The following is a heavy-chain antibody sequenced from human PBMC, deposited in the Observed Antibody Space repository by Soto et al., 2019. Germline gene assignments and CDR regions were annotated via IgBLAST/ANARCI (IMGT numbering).Heavy chain of an antibody. CDR2: IYYSGST. Sequence: TLSLTCTVSGGSISSYYWSWIRQPPGKGLEWIGYIYYSGSTNYNPSLKSRVTISVDTSKNQFSLKLSSVTAADTAVYYCARAEGYYYDSSGQFDYWGQGTLVTVS. V-gene: IGHV4-59*01. D-gene: IGHD3-22*01. CDR3: ARAEGYYYDSSGQFDY. CDR1: GGSISSYY. J-gene: IGHJ4*02.